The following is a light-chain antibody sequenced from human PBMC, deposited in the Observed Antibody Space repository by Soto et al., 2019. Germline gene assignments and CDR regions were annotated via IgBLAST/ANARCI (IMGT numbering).Light chain of an antibody. Sequence: EIVLTQSPATLSLSPGERATLSCRASQSLNSYLAWFQQKPGQAPRLLIYDASNRATGIPARFSGSGSGTDLTLTISRLEPADFAVDYCQQRRDWPLTFGGGTKVEIK. J-gene: IGKJ4*01. CDR1: QSLNSY. V-gene: IGKV3-11*01. CDR3: QQRRDWPLT. CDR2: DAS.